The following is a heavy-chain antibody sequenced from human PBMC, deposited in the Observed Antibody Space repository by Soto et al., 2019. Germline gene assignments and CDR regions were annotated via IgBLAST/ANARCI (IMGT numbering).Heavy chain of an antibody. CDR1: GVNFSSSR. D-gene: IGHD4-17*01. CDR3: AVCTVTTLGYYYYGMDV. CDR2: ISYDGSNK. Sequence: GALTLSCEGPGVNFSSSRMHRVRQAPGKGLEWVAVISYDGSNKYYADSVKGRFTISRDNSKNTLYLQMNSLRAEDTAVYYCAVCTVTTLGYYYYGMDVWGQGTTVTVSS. V-gene: IGHV3-30*03. J-gene: IGHJ6*02.